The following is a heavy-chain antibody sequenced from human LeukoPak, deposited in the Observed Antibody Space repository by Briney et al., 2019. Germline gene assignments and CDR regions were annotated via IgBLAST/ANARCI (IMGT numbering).Heavy chain of an antibody. CDR3: ARDSGATSYYDFGY. CDR2: INPNSGDT. CDR1: GYTFTAYY. J-gene: IGHJ4*02. V-gene: IGHV1-2*02. Sequence: ASVKVSCKASGYTFTAYYMHWVRQAPGQGPEWMGWINPNSGDTKIAQKFQGRVTMTRDTSISTAYMELSRLRSDDTAVYYCARDSGATSYYDFGYWGQGTLVTVSS. D-gene: IGHD3-3*01.